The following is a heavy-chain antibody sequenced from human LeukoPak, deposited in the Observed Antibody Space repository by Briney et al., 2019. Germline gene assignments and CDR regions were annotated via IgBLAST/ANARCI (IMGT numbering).Heavy chain of an antibody. CDR2: INPNSGGT. Sequence: GASVRVSCKASGYTFTGYYMHWVRQAPGQGLEWMGWINPNSGGTNYAQKFQGRVTMTRDTSISTAYMELSRLRSDDTAVYYCAPLWFGESDYFDYWGQGTLVTVSS. CDR1: GYTFTGYY. J-gene: IGHJ4*02. D-gene: IGHD3-10*01. V-gene: IGHV1-2*02. CDR3: APLWFGESDYFDY.